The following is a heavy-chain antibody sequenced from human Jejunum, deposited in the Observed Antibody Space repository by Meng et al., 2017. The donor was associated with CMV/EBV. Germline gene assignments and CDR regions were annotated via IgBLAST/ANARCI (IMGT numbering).Heavy chain of an antibody. CDR1: YY. CDR2: INPSGGST. CDR3: ARGAYCSSTSCSDYYYYGMDV. V-gene: IGHV1-46*01. D-gene: IGHD2-2*01. J-gene: IGHJ6*02. Sequence: YYMHWVRQAPGQGLEWMGIINPSGGSTSYAQKFQGRVTMTRDTSTSTVYMELSSLRSEDTAVYYCARGAYCSSTSCSDYYYYGMDVWGQGTTVTVSS.